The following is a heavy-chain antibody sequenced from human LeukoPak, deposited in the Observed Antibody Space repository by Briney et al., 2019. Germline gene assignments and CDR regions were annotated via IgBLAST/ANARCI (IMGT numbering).Heavy chain of an antibody. Sequence: PGGSLRLSCAASGFTFSSFWMTWVRQAPGKGLEWVANIRQDGNEKFYVDSVKGRFTISRDNAKNSVYLQMSSLRAEDTAVYYCATNSDCWGQGTLVTVSS. CDR2: IRQDGNEK. D-gene: IGHD4/OR15-4a*01. CDR3: ATNSDC. CDR1: GFTFSSFW. J-gene: IGHJ4*02. V-gene: IGHV3-7*01.